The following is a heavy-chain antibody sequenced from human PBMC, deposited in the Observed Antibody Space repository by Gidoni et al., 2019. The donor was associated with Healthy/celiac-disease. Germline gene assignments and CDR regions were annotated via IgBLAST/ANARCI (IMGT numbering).Heavy chain of an antibody. CDR2: PIFGTA. CDR3: ARVVYGSASFPPFNP. D-gene: IGHD2-2*01. V-gene: IGHV1-69*01. J-gene: IGHJ4*02. Sequence: PIFGTANYAQKFQGRVTITADESTSTAYMELSSLRSEDTAVYYCARVVYGSASFPPFNPWGQGTLVTVSS.